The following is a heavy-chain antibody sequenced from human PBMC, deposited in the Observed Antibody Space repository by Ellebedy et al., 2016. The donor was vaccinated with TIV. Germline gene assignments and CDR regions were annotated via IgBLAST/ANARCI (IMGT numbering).Heavy chain of an antibody. D-gene: IGHD2-21*02. V-gene: IGHV4-39*07. Sequence: MPSETLSLTCTVSGDSIDTSTYYWGWIRQPPGKGLEWIGSFYYGGSAYYNPSLKSRVTMSLDTSKSQVSLKLSSVTAADTAVYNCSRGVTDQHWGQGILVTVSS. J-gene: IGHJ4*02. CDR3: SRGVTDQH. CDR2: FYYGGSA. CDR1: GDSIDTSTYY.